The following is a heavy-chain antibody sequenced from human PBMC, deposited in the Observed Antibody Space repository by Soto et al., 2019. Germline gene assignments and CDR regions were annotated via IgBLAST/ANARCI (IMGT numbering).Heavy chain of an antibody. CDR3: ARDRFYEYSNGWARAFDI. CDR1: GYTFTSYG. D-gene: IGHD6-19*01. CDR2: ISAYNGNT. Sequence: QVQLMQSGAEVKKPGASVKVSCKASGYTFTSYGISWVRQAPGQGLEWMGWISAYNGNTNYAQKLQGRVTMTTDTSTSTAYMELRSLRSDDTAVYYCARDRFYEYSNGWARAFDIWGQGTMVTVSS. J-gene: IGHJ3*02. V-gene: IGHV1-18*01.